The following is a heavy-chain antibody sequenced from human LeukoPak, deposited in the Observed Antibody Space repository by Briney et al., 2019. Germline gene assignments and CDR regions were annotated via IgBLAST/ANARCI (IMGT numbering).Heavy chain of an antibody. CDR3: AKDLVGAFGGAFDI. V-gene: IGHV3-30-3*01. CDR2: ISYDGSNK. Sequence: GGSLRLSCAASGFTFSSYAMHWVRQAPGKGLEWVAVISYDGSNKYYADSVKGRFTISRDNSKNTLYLQMNSLRAEDTAVYYCAKDLVGAFGGAFDIWGQGTMVTVSS. CDR1: GFTFSSYA. J-gene: IGHJ3*02. D-gene: IGHD1-26*01.